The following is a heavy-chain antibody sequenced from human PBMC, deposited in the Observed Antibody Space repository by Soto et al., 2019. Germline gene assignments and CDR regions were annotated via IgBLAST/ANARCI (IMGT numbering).Heavy chain of an antibody. CDR3: AKDHDPLDTAKGLSDY. J-gene: IGHJ4*02. CDR1: GFTFSSYA. D-gene: IGHD5-18*01. V-gene: IGHV3-23*01. Sequence: GGSLRLSCAASGFTFSSYAMSWVRQAPGKGLEWVSAISGSGGSTYYADSVKGRFTISRDNSKNTLYLQMNSLRAEDTAVYYCAKDHDPLDTAKGLSDYWGQGTLVTVSS. CDR2: ISGSGGST.